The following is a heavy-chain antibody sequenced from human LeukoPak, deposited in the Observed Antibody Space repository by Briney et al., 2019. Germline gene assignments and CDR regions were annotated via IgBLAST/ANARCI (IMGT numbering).Heavy chain of an antibody. V-gene: IGHV3-7*01. J-gene: IGHJ4*02. Sequence: GGSLRLSRAASGFTFSSYWMHWVRQAPGKGLERVANMKYDGSEKYYVDSVKGRFTISRDNAKNSLYLQMNSLRAEDTAVYYCARDIEAAGLFLDYWGQGTLVTVSS. D-gene: IGHD6-13*01. CDR1: GFTFSSYW. CDR2: MKYDGSEK. CDR3: ARDIEAAGLFLDY.